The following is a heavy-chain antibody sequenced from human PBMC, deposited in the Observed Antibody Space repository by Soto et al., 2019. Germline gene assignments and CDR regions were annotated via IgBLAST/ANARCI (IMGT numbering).Heavy chain of an antibody. CDR3: ASGKSQMTQDRIVFYYYMDV. Sequence: QVQLVQSGAEVKKPGSSVKISCTASGAAFSNYTFTWVRRAPGQGLEWMGRVIPLRDASNYAAKFQDRVTITADRSTFTAYMELSCLKSEDSAIYYCASGKSQMTQDRIVFYYYMDVWGKGTTVTVSS. V-gene: IGHV1-69*08. D-gene: IGHD2-15*01. J-gene: IGHJ6*03. CDR2: VIPLRDAS. CDR1: GAAFSNYT.